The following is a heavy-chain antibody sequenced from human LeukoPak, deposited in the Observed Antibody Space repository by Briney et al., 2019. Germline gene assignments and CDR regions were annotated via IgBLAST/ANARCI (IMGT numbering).Heavy chain of an antibody. V-gene: IGHV1-2*02. CDR1: GYSFTAYF. Sequence: ASVKVSCKASGYSFTAYFVHWVRQAPGQGLEWMGWINPISDGTNYAQNFQGRVTMTADPSISTAYMELSRLSSDDTAVYYCARVSRSFDWLPPFVYWGQGTLVTVSS. CDR3: ARVSRSFDWLPPFVY. D-gene: IGHD3-9*01. J-gene: IGHJ4*02. CDR2: INPISDGT.